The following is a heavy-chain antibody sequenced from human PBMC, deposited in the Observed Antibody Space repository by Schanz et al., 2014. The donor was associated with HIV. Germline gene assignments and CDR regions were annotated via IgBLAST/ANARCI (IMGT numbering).Heavy chain of an antibody. J-gene: IGHJ6*02. Sequence: EVQLLESGGGLAQPGGSLRLSCVTSGFMFRNYAMSWVRQAPGKGLEWVSCISGSGSSTYFADSVKGRFTISRDNSKNTLFLQMNSLRAEDTAVYYCAKGGRDILSYYGMDVWGQGTTVTVSS. CDR2: ISGSGSST. V-gene: IGHV3-23*01. CDR3: AKGGRDILSYYGMDV. D-gene: IGHD2-15*01. CDR1: GFMFRNYA.